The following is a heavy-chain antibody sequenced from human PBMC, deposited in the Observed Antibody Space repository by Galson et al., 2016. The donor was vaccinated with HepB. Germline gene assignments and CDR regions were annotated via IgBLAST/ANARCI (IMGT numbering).Heavy chain of an antibody. V-gene: IGHV3-74*01. J-gene: IGHJ4*02. Sequence: SLRLSCAASGFTLSDYWMHWVRQAPGKGLVCVARIKSDGTYRDYGDSVEGRFTISRDNAKNTLYLQMNSLRAEDTAVYYCVRDDQSYGLDYWGQGTLVTVSS. D-gene: IGHD2-21*01. CDR2: IKSDGTYR. CDR3: VRDDQSYGLDY. CDR1: GFTLSDYW.